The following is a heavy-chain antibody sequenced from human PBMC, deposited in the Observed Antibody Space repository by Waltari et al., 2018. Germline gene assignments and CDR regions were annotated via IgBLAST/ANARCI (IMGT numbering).Heavy chain of an antibody. Sequence: EVQLVDSGGGLIQPGGSLRLSCAASGFTVSRNYLRWCCQAPGKGLEWVSVIYSGGSTYYADSVKGRLTISRDNSKNKRYFQMKSLRAEDTAVYYCARDDPGRGAFDIWGQGTMVTVSS. V-gene: IGHV3-53*01. D-gene: IGHD2-15*01. CDR2: IYSGGST. J-gene: IGHJ3*02. CDR1: GFTVSRNY. CDR3: ARDDPGRGAFDI.